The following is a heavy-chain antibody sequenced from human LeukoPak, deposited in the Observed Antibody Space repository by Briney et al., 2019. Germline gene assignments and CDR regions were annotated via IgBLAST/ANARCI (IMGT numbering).Heavy chain of an antibody. D-gene: IGHD1-26*01. Sequence: QSGGSLRLSCAASGFTFSTYWMSWVRQAPGKGLEWVANIKRDGSERYYVDSVKGRFTISRDNAKNSLYLQMNSLRAEDTAVYYCARVGGSYIIDYWGQGTLVTASS. CDR2: IKRDGSER. J-gene: IGHJ4*02. V-gene: IGHV3-7*01. CDR1: GFTFSTYW. CDR3: ARVGGSYIIDY.